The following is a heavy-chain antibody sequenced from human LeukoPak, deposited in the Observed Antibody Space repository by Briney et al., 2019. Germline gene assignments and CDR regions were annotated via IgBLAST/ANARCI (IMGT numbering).Heavy chain of an antibody. CDR3: VRDRYYYDSSAGYFDY. CDR1: GGSFSGYY. J-gene: IGHJ4*02. V-gene: IGHV4-34*01. Sequence: SETLSLTCAVYGGSFSGYYWSWIRQPPGKGLGWIGEINHSVSTNYNPSLKSRVTISVDTSKNQFSLKLSSVTAADTAVYYCVRDRYYYDSSAGYFDYWGQGTLVTVSS. D-gene: IGHD3-22*01. CDR2: INHSVST.